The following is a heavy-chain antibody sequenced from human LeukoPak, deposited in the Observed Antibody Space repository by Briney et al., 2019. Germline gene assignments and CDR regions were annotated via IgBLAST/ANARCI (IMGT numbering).Heavy chain of an antibody. CDR2: ISAYNGNT. D-gene: IGHD5-12*01. CDR3: ARGDLRIVATICFDY. V-gene: IGHV1-18*04. CDR1: GYTFTSYG. Sequence: ASVKVSCKASGYTFTSYGISWVRQAPGQGLEWMGWISAYNGNTNYAQKLQGRVTMTTDTSTSTAYMELRSLRSDDTAVYCCARGDLRIVATICFDYWGQGTLVTVSS. J-gene: IGHJ4*02.